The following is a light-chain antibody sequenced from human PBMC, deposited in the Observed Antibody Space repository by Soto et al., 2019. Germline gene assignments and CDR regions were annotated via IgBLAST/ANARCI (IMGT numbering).Light chain of an antibody. V-gene: IGLV1-40*01. CDR2: DNN. CDR3: QSYDSSLSGVI. CDR1: SSNFGAGYA. Sequence: HSVLTQPPSVSGAPGQRVTISCTGSSSNFGAGYAVHWYHQLPGTAPKLLIYDNNNRPSGVPDRFSGSKSGTSASLAITGLQAEDEADYYCQSYDSSLSGVIFGGGTKLTVL. J-gene: IGLJ2*01.